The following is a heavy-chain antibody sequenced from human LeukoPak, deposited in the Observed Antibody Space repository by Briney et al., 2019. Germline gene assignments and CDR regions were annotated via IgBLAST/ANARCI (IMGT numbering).Heavy chain of an antibody. Sequence: AGGSLRLSCAASGFTVSSYAMRWIRQSPGKGLEWVANINEDGSNKWHLGSVKGRFTVSRDNARNSLYLQMNSLRVEDTAVYYCTRVIVAVPGYFDYFDFWGQGVLVTVSS. J-gene: IGHJ4*02. CDR1: GFTVSSYA. CDR3: TRVIVAVPGYFDYFDF. V-gene: IGHV3-7*01. D-gene: IGHD6-19*01. CDR2: INEDGSNK.